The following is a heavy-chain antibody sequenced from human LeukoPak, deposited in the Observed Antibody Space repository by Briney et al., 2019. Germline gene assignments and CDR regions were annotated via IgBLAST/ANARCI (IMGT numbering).Heavy chain of an antibody. V-gene: IGHV1-18*01. Sequence: ASVNVSCKASGYTFTSYGISWVRQAPGQGLEWMGWISAYNGNTNYAQKLQGRVTMTTDTSTSTAYMELRSLRSDDTAVYYCARGRYSSSWYDYDYWGQGTLVTVSS. CDR2: ISAYNGNT. CDR3: ARGRYSSSWYDYDY. D-gene: IGHD6-13*01. J-gene: IGHJ4*02. CDR1: GYTFTSYG.